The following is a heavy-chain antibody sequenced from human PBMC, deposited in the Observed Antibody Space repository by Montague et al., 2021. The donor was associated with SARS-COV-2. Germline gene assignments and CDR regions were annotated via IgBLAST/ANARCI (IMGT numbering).Heavy chain of an antibody. CDR1: GFPVNKNY. CDR2: IYSGGTT. V-gene: IGHV3-53*01. J-gene: IGHJ4*02. Sequence: SLRLSCAASGFPVNKNYMSWVRQAPGKGLEWVSAIYSGGTTYYGDSVKGRFTISRDNSKNTLYLQMNSLRAEDTAVYYCARAETYDSTGPLFYWGQGTLVTVPS. D-gene: IGHD3-22*01. CDR3: ARAETYDSTGPLFY.